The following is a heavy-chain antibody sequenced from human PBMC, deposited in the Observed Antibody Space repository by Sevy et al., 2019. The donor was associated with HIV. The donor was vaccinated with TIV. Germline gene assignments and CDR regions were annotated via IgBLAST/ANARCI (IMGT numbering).Heavy chain of an antibody. D-gene: IGHD3-10*01. CDR2: IWYDETQK. CDR3: ARDGGEAIDY. CDR1: GFTFSSYG. Sequence: GFLRLSCAASGFTFSSYGKHWVRQAPGQGLEWVATIWYDETQKHKADSVKGRFTISRDNSKDTLYLQMSSLRVEDTAVYHCARDGGEAIDYWGQGTLVTVSS. J-gene: IGHJ4*02. V-gene: IGHV3-33*01.